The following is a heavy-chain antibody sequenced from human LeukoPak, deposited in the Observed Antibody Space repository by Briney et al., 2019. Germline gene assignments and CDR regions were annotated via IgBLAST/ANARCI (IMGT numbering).Heavy chain of an antibody. J-gene: IGHJ4*02. CDR1: GGSFSGYY. CDR2: IYYSGST. CDR3: ASFVWFGGI. V-gene: IGHV4-31*11. Sequence: PSETLSLTCAVYGGSFSGYYWSWIRQHPGKGLEWIGYIYYSGSTYYNPSLKSRVTISVDTSKNQFSLKLSSVTAADTAVYYCASFVWFGGIWGQGTLVTVSS. D-gene: IGHD3-10*01.